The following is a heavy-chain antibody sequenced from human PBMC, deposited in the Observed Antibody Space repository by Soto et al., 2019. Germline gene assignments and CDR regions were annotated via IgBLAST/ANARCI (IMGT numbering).Heavy chain of an antibody. CDR3: ARDSGVTTTRGRHGWFDP. CDR2: INPNRVGT. J-gene: IGHJ5*02. V-gene: IGHV1-2*02. D-gene: IGHD4-17*01. CDR1: GYTFTGYY. Sequence: QVQLVQSGAEVKKPGASVKVSCNASGYTFTGYYMHWVRQAPGQGLEWMGWINPNRVGTNYAQKFQGRVTMTRDTSISTAYMELSRLRSDDTAVYYCARDSGVTTTRGRHGWFDPWGQGTLVTVSS.